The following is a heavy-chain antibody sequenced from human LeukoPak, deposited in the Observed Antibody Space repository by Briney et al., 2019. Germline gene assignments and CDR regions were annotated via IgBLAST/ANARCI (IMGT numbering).Heavy chain of an antibody. Sequence: SETLSLTCTVSGDSISSSNSYWGWIRQPPGKGLEWIGSMWFGATTSYDPSLKSRVTISIDPSKNQFSLKLSSVTAADTALYYCARGRRGSYFQDYWGQGTLVTVSS. D-gene: IGHD1-26*01. J-gene: IGHJ4*02. CDR2: MWFGATT. V-gene: IGHV4-39*07. CDR3: ARGRRGSYFQDY. CDR1: GDSISSSNSY.